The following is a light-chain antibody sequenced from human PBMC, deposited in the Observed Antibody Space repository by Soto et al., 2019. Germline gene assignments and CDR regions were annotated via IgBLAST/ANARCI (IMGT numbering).Light chain of an antibody. CDR3: CSYAGSSTFYV. CDR2: EVS. J-gene: IGLJ1*01. Sequence: QSVLTQPASVSGSPGQSITISCTGTSSDVGNYNLVSWYQQYPGKAPKLMIYEVSKRPSGVSNRFSGSKSDNTASLTISGLQAEDEADYYCCSYAGSSTFYVFGTGTKLTVL. CDR1: SSDVGNYNL. V-gene: IGLV2-23*02.